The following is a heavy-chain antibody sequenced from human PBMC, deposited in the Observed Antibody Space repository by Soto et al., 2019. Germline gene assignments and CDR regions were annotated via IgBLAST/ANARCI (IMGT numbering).Heavy chain of an antibody. D-gene: IGHD5-12*01. Sequence: QVQLQESGPGLVKPSQTLSLTCTVSGGSISSGGYYWSWIRQHPGKGLEWIGYIYYSGSTYYNPSLKSRVTISVDTSKNQFSLKLSSVTAADTAVYYCAGDSPGVVATNYYGMDVWGQGTTVTVSS. CDR1: GGSISSGGYY. CDR2: IYYSGST. J-gene: IGHJ6*02. CDR3: AGDSPGVVATNYYGMDV. V-gene: IGHV4-31*03.